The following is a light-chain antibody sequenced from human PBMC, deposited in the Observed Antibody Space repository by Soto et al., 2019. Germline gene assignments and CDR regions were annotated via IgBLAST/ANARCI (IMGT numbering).Light chain of an antibody. V-gene: IGKV1-13*02. J-gene: IGKJ1*01. CDR2: DAS. Sequence: IQLTQSPSSLSASVGDRVTITCRARQGSSSALAWYQQKPGRAPKLLIYDASTWQRGVPARFSGSGSGTDFTLNISSLQPEDFATYYCQQYDISSGTFGQGTKVDIK. CDR3: QQYDISSGT. CDR1: QGSSSA.